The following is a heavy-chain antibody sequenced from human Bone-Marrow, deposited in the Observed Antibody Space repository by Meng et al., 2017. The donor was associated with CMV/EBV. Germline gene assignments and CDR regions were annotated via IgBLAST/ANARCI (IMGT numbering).Heavy chain of an antibody. CDR1: GFTFSSYW. J-gene: IGHJ4*02. D-gene: IGHD5-12*01. CDR3: ARNGLVATTSPFDY. V-gene: IGHV3-7*01. Sequence: GGSLRLSCAASGFTFSSYWMTWVRQAPGKGLEWVANIKQDGGEKYYVDSVKGRFTISRDNAENSLYLQMNSLRAEDTAMYYCARNGLVATTSPFDYWGQATLVTVSS. CDR2: IKQDGGEK.